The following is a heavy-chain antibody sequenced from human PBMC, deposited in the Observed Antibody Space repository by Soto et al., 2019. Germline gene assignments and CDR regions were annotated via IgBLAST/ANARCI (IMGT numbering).Heavy chain of an antibody. D-gene: IGHD3-22*01. CDR3: AKMSSENYYDPVFS. V-gene: IGHV3-11*01. CDR1: GFTFSDYY. Sequence: QVQLVESGGGVVNTSGSLRLACAASGFTFSDYYMSWVRQAPGKGLEWVSYISSSGNTIYYADSVKGRFTISRDNAKNSVYLQMNSLRDEDTALYFCAKMSSENYYDPVFSWGQGTLVTVSS. J-gene: IGHJ5*02. CDR2: ISSSGNTI.